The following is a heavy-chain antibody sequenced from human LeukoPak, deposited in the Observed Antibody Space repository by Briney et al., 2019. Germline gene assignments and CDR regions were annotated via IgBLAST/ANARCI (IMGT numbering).Heavy chain of an antibody. V-gene: IGHV1-8*01. CDR3: ARAGRAVTTPFDY. CDR2: MNPNSGNT. Sequence: ASVKVSCKASGYTFTSYDINWVRQATGEGLEWMGWMNPNSGNTGYAQKFQGRVTMTRNTSISTAYMELSSLRSEDTAVYYCARAGRAVTTPFDYWGQGTLVTVSS. J-gene: IGHJ4*02. CDR1: GYTFTSYD. D-gene: IGHD4-11*01.